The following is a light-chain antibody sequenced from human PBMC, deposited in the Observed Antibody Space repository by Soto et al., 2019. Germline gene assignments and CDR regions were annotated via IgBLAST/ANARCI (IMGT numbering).Light chain of an antibody. CDR2: GAS. CDR1: QSVGSN. J-gene: IGKJ1*01. CDR3: QQYNNWPPDRT. Sequence: EIVMTQSPATLSVSPGERATLSCRASQSVGSNLAWYQQKPGQAPRPLIYGASTRATGIPARFSGSGSGTEFTLTISSLQSEDVAIYFCQQYNNWPPDRTFGQGTKVEIK. V-gene: IGKV3-15*01.